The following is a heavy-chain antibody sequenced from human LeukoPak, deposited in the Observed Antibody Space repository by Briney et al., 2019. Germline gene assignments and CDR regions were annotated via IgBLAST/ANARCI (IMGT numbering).Heavy chain of an antibody. CDR2: INHSGST. CDR1: GGSISSFY. D-gene: IGHD3-16*01. J-gene: IGHJ4*02. Sequence: SETLSPTLTVSGGSISSFYWGWVRQPPGEGLGWVGEINHSGSTNYNPSLKSRVTISVDTSKNQFSLKLSSVTAADTAVYYCATLPRSDYVWGSSDWGQGTLVTVSS. CDR3: ATLPRSDYVWGSSD. V-gene: IGHV4-34*01.